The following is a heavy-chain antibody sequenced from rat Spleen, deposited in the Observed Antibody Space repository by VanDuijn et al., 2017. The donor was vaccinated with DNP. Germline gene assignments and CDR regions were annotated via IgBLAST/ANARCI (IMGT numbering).Heavy chain of an antibody. J-gene: IGHJ3*01. Sequence: QVQLKESGPGLVQPSQTLSLTCTVSGFSLTSYTVAWVRQPPGRGLEWVGAIWSGGSTDYNSALKSRLSISRDTSKSHVFLKMNSVQTEDTAMYFWARSQGYYFDGSYYPFAYWGQGTLVTVSS. CDR2: IWSGGST. D-gene: IGHD1-12*02. V-gene: IGHV2-15*01. CDR3: ARSQGYYFDGSYYPFAY. CDR1: GFSLTSYT.